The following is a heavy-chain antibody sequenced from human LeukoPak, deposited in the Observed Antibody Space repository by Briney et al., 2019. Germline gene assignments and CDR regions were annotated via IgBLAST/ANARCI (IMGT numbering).Heavy chain of an antibody. J-gene: IGHJ4*02. CDR2: ISSGSSHI. CDR1: GFTFSTHS. CDR3: VRDFRTQLDGYSPPYHFDY. V-gene: IGHV3-21*01. D-gene: IGHD5-24*01. Sequence: PGGSLRLSCAASGFTFSTHSMSWVRQSPGKGLEWVSSISSGSSHIYYADSMKGRFTISRDNAKNSLFLQMNSLRAEDTAVYYCVRDFRTQLDGYSPPYHFDYWGQGALVTVFS.